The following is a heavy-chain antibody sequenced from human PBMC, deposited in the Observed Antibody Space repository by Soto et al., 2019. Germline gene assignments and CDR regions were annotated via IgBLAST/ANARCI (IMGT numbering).Heavy chain of an antibody. CDR3: ARDMYSSDYFVKWFEP. Sequence: QVRLVESGGGVVQPGRSLRLSCTASGFSFSSYATYWFRQPPGKGLEWVAVISHDGINKHYADSVKGRVTVSRDNSNHSLDLQLNSRRGEDTAMYYCARDMYSSDYFVKWFEPWGQGTLVTVSS. J-gene: IGHJ5*02. CDR1: GFSFSSYA. D-gene: IGHD6-19*01. V-gene: IGHV3-30-3*01. CDR2: ISHDGINK.